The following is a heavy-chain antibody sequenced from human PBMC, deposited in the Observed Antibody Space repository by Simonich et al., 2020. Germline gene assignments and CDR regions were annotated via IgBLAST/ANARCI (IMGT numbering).Heavy chain of an antibody. D-gene: IGHD3-10*01. J-gene: IGHJ4*02. Sequence: GGGLVKPGGSLGLSCAASGFTFSSYSMNWVRQAPGRGREWVSSISSSSSYIYYANSVKGRFTISRDNAKNSLYLQMNSLRAEDTAVYYCARDTSYYGSGSYYFDYWGQGTLVTVSS. CDR3: ARDTSYYGSGSYYFDY. CDR1: GFTFSSYS. V-gene: IGHV3-21*01. CDR2: ISSSSSYI.